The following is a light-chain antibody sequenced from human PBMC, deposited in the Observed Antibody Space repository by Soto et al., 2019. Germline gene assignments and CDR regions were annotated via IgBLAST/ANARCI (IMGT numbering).Light chain of an antibody. CDR1: QTVGRS. CDR2: DAS. V-gene: IGKV3-11*01. J-gene: IGKJ5*01. Sequence: DIVLTQSPDTLSLSPGERATLSCRASQTVGRSLAWYQQKPGQAPRLLISDASNRATGIPARFSGSGSGTDFTLTISSLEPEDFAVYYCQQYDISPITFGQGTRLEIK. CDR3: QQYDISPIT.